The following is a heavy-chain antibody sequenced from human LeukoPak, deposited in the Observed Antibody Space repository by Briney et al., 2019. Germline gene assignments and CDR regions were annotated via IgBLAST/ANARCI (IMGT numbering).Heavy chain of an antibody. J-gene: IGHJ4*02. V-gene: IGHV3-7*01. D-gene: IGHD5-18*01. CDR2: IKQDGSEK. CDR3: AREYPAMVIYY. Sequence: PGGSLRLSCAASGFTFSSHWMNWVRQAPGKGLEWVANIKQDGSEKYYVDSVKGRFTISRDNAKNSLFLQMNRLRAEDTAVYYCAREYPAMVIYYWGQGTLVTVSS. CDR1: GFTFSSHW.